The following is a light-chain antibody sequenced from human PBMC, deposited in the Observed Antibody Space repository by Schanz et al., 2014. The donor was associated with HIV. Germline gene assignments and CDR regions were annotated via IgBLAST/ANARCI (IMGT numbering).Light chain of an antibody. CDR1: SSDVGHYDY. CDR3: CSFAGADSLFV. Sequence: QSALTQPPSASGSRGQSVTISCTGTSSDVGHYDYVSWYQQHPGKAPKLMIYEVSKRPSGVPDRFSGSKSGNTASLTISGLQAEDEADYYCCSFAGADSLFVFGIGTKLTVL. CDR2: EVS. V-gene: IGLV2-8*01. J-gene: IGLJ1*01.